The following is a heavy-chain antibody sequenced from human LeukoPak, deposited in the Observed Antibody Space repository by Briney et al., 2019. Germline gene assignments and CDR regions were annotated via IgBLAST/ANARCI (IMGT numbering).Heavy chain of an antibody. D-gene: IGHD5-12*01. CDR1: GYTFTSYD. Sequence: ASVKVSCKASGYTFTSYDINWVRQATGQGLEWMGWMNPNSGNTGYAQKFQGRVTMTRNTSISPAYMEVSSLRSEDTAVYYCARIAGVATITAAAAWGQGTLVTVSS. CDR2: MNPNSGNT. J-gene: IGHJ4*02. V-gene: IGHV1-8*01. CDR3: ARIAGVATITAAAA.